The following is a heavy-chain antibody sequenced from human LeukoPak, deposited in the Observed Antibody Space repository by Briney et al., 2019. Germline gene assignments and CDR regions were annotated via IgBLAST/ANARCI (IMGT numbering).Heavy chain of an antibody. D-gene: IGHD2-2*01. V-gene: IGHV1-69*13. J-gene: IGHJ5*02. Sequence: ASVKVSCKASGGTFSSYAISWVRQAPGQGLEWMGGIIPIFGTANYAQKFQGRVTITADESTSTAYMELSSLRSEDTAVYYCARAPAWVVPAAMFRAWFDPWGQGTLVTVSS. CDR3: ARAPAWVVPAAMFRAWFDP. CDR2: IIPIFGTA. CDR1: GGTFSSYA.